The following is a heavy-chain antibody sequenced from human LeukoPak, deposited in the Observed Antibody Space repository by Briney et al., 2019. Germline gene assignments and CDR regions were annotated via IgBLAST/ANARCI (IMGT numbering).Heavy chain of an antibody. D-gene: IGHD4-17*01. V-gene: IGHV3-23*01. Sequence: GGSLRLSCAASGFTFSSYAMSWVRQAPGKGLEWVSAISGGGGSTYYADSVKGRFTISRDNSKNTLYLQMNSLRAEDTAVYYCAKAVDYGDYGPSYWGQGTLVTVSS. CDR3: AKAVDYGDYGPSY. J-gene: IGHJ4*02. CDR1: GFTFSSYA. CDR2: ISGGGGST.